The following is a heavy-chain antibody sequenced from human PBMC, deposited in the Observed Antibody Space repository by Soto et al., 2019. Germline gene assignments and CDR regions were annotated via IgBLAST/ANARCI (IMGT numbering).Heavy chain of an antibody. CDR1: GFSVSNNY. CDR2: IWTGGTT. CDR3: ARDIGTSYGSGSHRLYYYYGMDV. D-gene: IGHD3-10*01. J-gene: IGHJ6*02. Sequence: EVQLVESGGGLIQPGGSLRLSCAASGFSVSNNYMSWVRQAPGKGLEWVSVIWTGGTTSYADSVKGRFTISRDNSKNTLYLQMNSLRAEDTAVYYCARDIGTSYGSGSHRLYYYYGMDVWGQGTTVTVSS. V-gene: IGHV3-53*01.